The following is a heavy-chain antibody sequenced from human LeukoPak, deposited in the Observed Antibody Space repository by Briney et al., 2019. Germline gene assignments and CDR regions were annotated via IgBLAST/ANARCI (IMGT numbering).Heavy chain of an antibody. CDR2: IGTAGDT. CDR3: ARGQGSGIESNFDY. CDR1: GFTFSSYD. Sequence: GGSLRLSCAASGFTFSSYDMHWVRQATGKGLEWVSAIGTAGDTYYPGSVKGRFTISRENAKNSLYLQMNSLRAGDTAVYYCARGQGSGIESNFDYWGQGTLVTVSS. D-gene: IGHD6-19*01. J-gene: IGHJ4*02. V-gene: IGHV3-13*01.